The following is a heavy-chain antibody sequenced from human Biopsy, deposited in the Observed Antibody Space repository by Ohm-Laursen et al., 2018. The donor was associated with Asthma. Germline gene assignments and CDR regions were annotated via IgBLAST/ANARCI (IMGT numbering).Heavy chain of an antibody. V-gene: IGHV1-3*01. CDR1: GYTFINYA. D-gene: IGHD3-9*01. Sequence: SVKVSCKASGYTFINYAIHWVRQAPGQRLEWMGWINAGNGNTKYSQKFQGRVTISRDTSASTAYMDLSSLRSEDAAVYYCARTYYDFLTGQVNDAFALWGQGTMVTVSS. CDR2: INAGNGNT. J-gene: IGHJ3*01. CDR3: ARTYYDFLTGQVNDAFAL.